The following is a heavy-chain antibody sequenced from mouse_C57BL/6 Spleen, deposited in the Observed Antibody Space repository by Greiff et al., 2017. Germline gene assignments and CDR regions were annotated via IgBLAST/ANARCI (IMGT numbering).Heavy chain of an antibody. CDR1: GYTFTSYG. CDR3: AALITTVVEPYYAMDY. V-gene: IGHV1-81*01. J-gene: IGHJ4*01. D-gene: IGHD1-1*01. CDR2: IYPRSGNT. Sequence: VQLQQSGAELARPGASVKLSCKASGYTFTSYGISWVKQRTGQGLEWIGEIYPRSGNTYYNEKFKGKATLTADKSSSTAYMELRSLTSEDSAVYFCAALITTVVEPYYAMDYWGQGTSVTVSS.